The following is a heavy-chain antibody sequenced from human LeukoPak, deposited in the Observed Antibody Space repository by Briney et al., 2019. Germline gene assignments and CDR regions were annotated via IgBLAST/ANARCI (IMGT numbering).Heavy chain of an antibody. CDR3: ARGVRYGMDV. CDR1: GFTFSVYW. Sequence: GESLRLSCTASGFTFSVYWMHWVRQARGKGLVWVSHIISDGSNQTSADSVKGRFTVSRDNARNTLYLQMDSLRVEDTAVYYCARGVRYGMDVWGHGTTVTVSS. J-gene: IGHJ6*02. V-gene: IGHV3-74*01. CDR2: IISDGSNQ.